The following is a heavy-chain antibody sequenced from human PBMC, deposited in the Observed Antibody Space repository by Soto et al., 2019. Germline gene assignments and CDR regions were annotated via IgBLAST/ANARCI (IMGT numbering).Heavy chain of an antibody. V-gene: IGHV1-46*01. CDR3: ASSPAYGSSWYGIPPDLSHGMDV. CDR2: INPRGGIT. CDR1: GYTFTSYY. J-gene: IGHJ6*02. D-gene: IGHD6-13*01. Sequence: ASVKVSCKASGYTFTSYYIHWVRQAPGQGLEWMGIINPRGGITTYAQKFQGRLTMTGDTSTSTVYMELSSLTSENTAMYHCASSPAYGSSWYGIPPDLSHGMDVWGQGTTVTVSS.